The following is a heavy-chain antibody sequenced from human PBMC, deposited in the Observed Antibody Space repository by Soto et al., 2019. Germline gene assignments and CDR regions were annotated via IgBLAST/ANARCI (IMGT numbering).Heavy chain of an antibody. CDR3: TRRGRQSANWFDP. CDR2: IIPMSGRP. Sequence: QVQLVQSGAEVKTPGSSVKVSCKASGGTFNSYSIDWVRQAPGQGFEWMGGIIPMSGRPNYAQRFQGRVTFSADKSTNTAYMEVNSLTHEDKAVYYCTRRGRQSANWFDPWGQGTLVTVSS. J-gene: IGHJ5*02. CDR1: GGTFNSYS. V-gene: IGHV1-69*06.